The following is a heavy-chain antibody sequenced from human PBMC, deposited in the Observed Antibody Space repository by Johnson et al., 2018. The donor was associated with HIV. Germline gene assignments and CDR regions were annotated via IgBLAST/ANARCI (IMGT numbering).Heavy chain of an antibody. CDR3: ARDRARDAFDV. Sequence: QVQLVESGGGVVQPGGSLRLSCAASGFTFSSYAMHWVRQAPGQGLEWVAFIRYDGSNKYYAKTVKGRFTISRDTSQNTVFLQMNSLRAEDTAVYYCARDRARDAFDVWGQGTMVTVSS. J-gene: IGHJ3*01. CDR1: GFTFSSYA. CDR2: IRYDGSNK. V-gene: IGHV3-30*02.